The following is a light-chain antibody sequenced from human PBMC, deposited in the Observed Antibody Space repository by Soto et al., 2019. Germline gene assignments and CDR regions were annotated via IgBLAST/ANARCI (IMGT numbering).Light chain of an antibody. CDR3: HQRQSWPRT. Sequence: EIVLMQSSGTLSLSPGERATLSCRASQSVSGCYLGWFQQKPGQAPRLLIYQTSIRAAGIPARFSASGSGTDFTLTISDVQPEDFALYYCHQRQSWPRTFGQGTKVDIK. J-gene: IGKJ1*01. V-gene: IGKV3D-20*02. CDR2: QTS. CDR1: QSVSGCY.